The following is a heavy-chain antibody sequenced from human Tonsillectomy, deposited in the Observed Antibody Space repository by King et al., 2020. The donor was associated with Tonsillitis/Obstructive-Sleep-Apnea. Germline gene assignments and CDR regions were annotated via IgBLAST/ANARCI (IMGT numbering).Heavy chain of an antibody. J-gene: IGHJ3*02. CDR2: IKEDGSEK. CDR3: ARDLTPIYDSSRYYDAFDI. CDR1: GFTFNSYW. V-gene: IGHV3-7*01. Sequence: VQLVESGGGLVQPGGSLRLSCAASGFTFNSYWMSWVRQAPGKGLEWVANIKEDGSEKYYVDSVKGRFTISRDNAKNSLYLQMNSLRAEDTAVYYCARDLTPIYDSSRYYDAFDIWGQGKVVTVSS. D-gene: IGHD3-22*01.